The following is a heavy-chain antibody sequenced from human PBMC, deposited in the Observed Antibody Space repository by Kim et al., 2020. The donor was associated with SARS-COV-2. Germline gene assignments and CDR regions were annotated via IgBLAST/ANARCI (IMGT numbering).Heavy chain of an antibody. CDR3: AKYTGGTMIDY. Sequence: TSYKPSLKSRVTISIDTSKNQFSRKVRSVTAADTAVYYCAKYTGGTMIDYWGQGTLVTVSS. V-gene: IGHV4-39*01. D-gene: IGHD3-16*01. CDR2: T. J-gene: IGHJ4*02.